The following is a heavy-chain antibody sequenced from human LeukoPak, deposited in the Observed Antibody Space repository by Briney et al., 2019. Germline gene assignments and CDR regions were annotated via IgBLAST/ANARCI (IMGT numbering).Heavy chain of an antibody. D-gene: IGHD2-2*01. V-gene: IGHV1-2*02. CDR1: GYTLTGYY. CDR2: INPNSGGT. Sequence: ASVKGSCKASGYTLTGYYMHWVRQAPGQGLEWMGWINPNSGGTNYAQKFQGRVTMTRDTSISTAYMELSRLRSDDTAVYYCARDLASFHYFDYWGQGTLVTLSS. CDR3: ARDLASFHYFDY. J-gene: IGHJ4*02.